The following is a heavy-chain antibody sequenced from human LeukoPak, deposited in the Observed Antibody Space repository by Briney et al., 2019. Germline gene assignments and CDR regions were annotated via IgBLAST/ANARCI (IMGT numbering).Heavy chain of an antibody. CDR1: GFTFSSYA. V-gene: IGHV3-23*01. CDR2: ISGSGGST. J-gene: IGHJ4*02. CDR3: ARTLSGSYYHPFDY. Sequence: AGGSLRLSCAASGFTFSSYAMSWVRQAPGKGLEWVSAISGSGGSTYYADSVKGRFTISRDNAKNSLYLQMNSLRAEDTAVYYCARTLSGSYYHPFDYWGQGTLVTVSS. D-gene: IGHD1-26*01.